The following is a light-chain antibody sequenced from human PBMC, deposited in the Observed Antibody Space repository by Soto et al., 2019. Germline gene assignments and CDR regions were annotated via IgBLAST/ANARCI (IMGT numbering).Light chain of an antibody. CDR2: TTY. Sequence: DIQMTQSPSSLSASVGDRVTLTCRASQNIDNYLNWYQQKPGNAPKLLIFTTYSLKSGVPSRFSGGGSGRDFTLTINSLQPEDSATYFCQQSYISPLTFGGGT. J-gene: IGKJ4*01. CDR1: QNIDNY. V-gene: IGKV1-39*01. CDR3: QQSYISPLT.